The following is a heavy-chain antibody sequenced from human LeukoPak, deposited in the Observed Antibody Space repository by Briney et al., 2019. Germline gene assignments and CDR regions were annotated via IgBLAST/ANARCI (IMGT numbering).Heavy chain of an antibody. Sequence: GGSLRLSCAASGFTFNDYAMHWVRQAPGKGLEWVSGISWSSGSTGYADSVKGRFTISRDNAKKLLFLQMNSLRAEDTAVYYCAREEGGRLGIDYYFDYWGQGTLVTVSS. J-gene: IGHJ4*02. CDR3: AREEGGRLGIDYYFDY. D-gene: IGHD7-27*01. V-gene: IGHV3-9*01. CDR2: ISWSSGST. CDR1: GFTFNDYA.